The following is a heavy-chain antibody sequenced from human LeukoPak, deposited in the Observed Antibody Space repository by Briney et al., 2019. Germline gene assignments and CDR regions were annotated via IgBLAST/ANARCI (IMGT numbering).Heavy chain of an antibody. Sequence: QSSETLSLTCTVSGGSIGSSSYYWGWIRQPPGKGLEWIGSIYYSGSTYYNPSLKSRVTISVDTSKNQFSLKLSSVTAADTAVYYCARCDHYYDSSGTISYFDYWGQGTLVTVSS. J-gene: IGHJ4*02. CDR2: IYYSGST. CDR3: ARCDHYYDSSGTISYFDY. D-gene: IGHD3-22*01. V-gene: IGHV4-39*01. CDR1: GGSIGSSSYY.